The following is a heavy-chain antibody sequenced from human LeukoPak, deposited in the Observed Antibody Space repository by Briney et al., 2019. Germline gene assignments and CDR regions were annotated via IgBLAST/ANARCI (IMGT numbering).Heavy chain of an antibody. J-gene: IGHJ4*02. CDR1: GGSISSYY. CDR2: IYYSGST. V-gene: IGHV4-59*01. CDR3: ARSQGRVRLVWPS. Sequence: SETLSLTCTVSGGSISSYYWSWIRQPPGKGLEWIGYIYYSGSTNYNPSLKSRVTISVDTSKNQFSLKLSSVTAADTAVYYCARSQGRVRLVWPSWGQGTLVTVSS. D-gene: IGHD3-9*01.